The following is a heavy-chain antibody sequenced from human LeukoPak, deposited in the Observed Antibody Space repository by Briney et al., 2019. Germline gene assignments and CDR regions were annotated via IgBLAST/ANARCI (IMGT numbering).Heavy chain of an antibody. CDR3: ARAGSAAYYGMDV. D-gene: IGHD2-15*01. CDR1: GFTVSSNY. J-gene: IGHJ6*02. Sequence: PGGSLRLSCAASGFTVSSNYMNWVRQAPGKGLEWVSVIYTSGSTYYVDSVKDRFTISGDDSKNTLYLQMNSLRAEDTAVYYCARAGSAAYYGMDVWGQGTTVTVSS. V-gene: IGHV3-53*01. CDR2: IYTSGST.